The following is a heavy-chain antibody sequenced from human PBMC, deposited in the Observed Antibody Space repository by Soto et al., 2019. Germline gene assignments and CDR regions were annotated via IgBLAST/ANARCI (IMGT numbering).Heavy chain of an antibody. Sequence: QVQLVESGGGVVQPGRSLRLSCAASGFTFSSYGMHWVRQAPGKGLEWVAVISYDGSNKYYADSVKGRFTISRDNSKNLLYVQMKSLRAEDKAVYYCAKGGEYGDWLDIWGQGTMVTVSS. V-gene: IGHV3-30*18. D-gene: IGHD4-17*01. CDR3: AKGGEYGDWLDI. J-gene: IGHJ3*02. CDR2: ISYDGSNK. CDR1: GFTFSSYG.